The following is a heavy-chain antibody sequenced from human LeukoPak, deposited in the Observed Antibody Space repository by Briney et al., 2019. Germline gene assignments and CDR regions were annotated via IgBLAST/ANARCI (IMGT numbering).Heavy chain of an antibody. CDR1: GGSISISSDY. CDR3: ARRVSKRNYYLDD. Sequence: SETLSLTCTVSGGSISISSDYWGWIRQPPGKGLEWIGSIYYSGSTNYILSLKSRVTMSVDTSKNQFSLKLSSATAADTAVYYCARRVSKRNYYLDDWGQGTLVSVST. J-gene: IGHJ4*02. CDR2: IYYSGST. V-gene: IGHV4-39*01. D-gene: IGHD1-7*01.